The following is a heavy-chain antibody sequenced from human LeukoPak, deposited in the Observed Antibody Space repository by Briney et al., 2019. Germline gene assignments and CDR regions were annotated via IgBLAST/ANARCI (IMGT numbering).Heavy chain of an antibody. CDR2: IYYSGGT. J-gene: IGHJ3*02. Sequence: SETLSLTCTVSGGSISSSSYYWGWIRQPPGKGLEWIGSIYYSGGTYYNPSLKSRVTISVDTSKNQFSLKLSSVTAADTAVYYCARVALSFRSPPDAFDIWGQGTMVTVSS. V-gene: IGHV4-39*07. D-gene: IGHD2-21*01. CDR1: GGSISSSSYY. CDR3: ARVALSFRSPPDAFDI.